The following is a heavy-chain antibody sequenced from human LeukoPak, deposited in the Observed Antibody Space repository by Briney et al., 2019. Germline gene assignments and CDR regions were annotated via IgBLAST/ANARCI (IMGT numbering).Heavy chain of an antibody. CDR3: AKDKSQRVTRGFYGMDV. Sequence: PGGSLRLSCAASGFTFNNAWMNWVRQAPGKGLEWVGRIKSKTDGGTTDYAAPVKGRFTISRDDSKNTLYMQMNSLRAEDTAVYYCAKDKSQRVTRGFYGMDVWGQGTTVTVSS. J-gene: IGHJ6*02. CDR2: IKSKTDGGTT. D-gene: IGHD4-17*01. V-gene: IGHV3-15*01. CDR1: GFTFNNAW.